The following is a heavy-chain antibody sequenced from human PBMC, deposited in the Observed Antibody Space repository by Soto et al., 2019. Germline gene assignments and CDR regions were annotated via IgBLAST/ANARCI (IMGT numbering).Heavy chain of an antibody. V-gene: IGHV3-23*01. J-gene: IGHJ5*02. CDR2: ISGSGGST. CDR3: ANAVLSGSTGNWFDP. Sequence: GGSLRLSCAASGFTFSSYAMSWVRQAPGKGLEWVSAISGSGGSTYYADSVKGRFTISRDNSKNTLYLQMNSLRAEDTAVYYCANAVLSGSTGNWFDPWGQGTLVTVSS. D-gene: IGHD1-26*01. CDR1: GFTFSSYA.